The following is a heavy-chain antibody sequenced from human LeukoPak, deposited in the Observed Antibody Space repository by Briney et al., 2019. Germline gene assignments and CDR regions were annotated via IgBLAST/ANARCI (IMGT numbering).Heavy chain of an antibody. Sequence: PRASLRFSSAAPGYAFCSSAMSWVRQTPEKRAAAASAISGSGGSTYYAESVKGRFPISKDNSKNTLYLQMNSLRAEDTAVYYCAKYPTKWELLPRNHWGQGTLVSGSS. CDR1: GYAFCSSA. D-gene: IGHD1-26*01. V-gene: IGHV3-23*01. J-gene: IGHJ5*02. CDR2: ISGSGGST. CDR3: AKYPTKWELLPRNH.